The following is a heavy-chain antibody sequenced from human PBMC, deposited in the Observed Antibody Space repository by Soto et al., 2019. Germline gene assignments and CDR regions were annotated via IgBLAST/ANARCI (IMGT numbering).Heavy chain of an antibody. CDR1: GYSFTSYW. J-gene: IGHJ6*02. D-gene: IGHD2-2*01. Sequence: PGESLKISCKGSGYSFTSYWIGWVRQMPGKGLEWMGIIYPGDSDTRYSPSFQDQVTISADKSISTAYLQWSSLKASDTAMYYCATCRTSCYSNPSYYYYYGMDVWGQGTTVTVSS. CDR3: ATCRTSCYSNPSYYYYYGMDV. V-gene: IGHV5-51*01. CDR2: IYPGDSDT.